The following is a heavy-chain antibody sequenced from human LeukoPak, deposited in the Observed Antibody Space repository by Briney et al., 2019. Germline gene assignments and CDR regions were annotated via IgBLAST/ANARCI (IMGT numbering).Heavy chain of an antibody. V-gene: IGHV3-23*01. Sequence: SVKGRSTISRDNSKNTVYLQVNSLRAEDTAVYYCASYGSGSYYAYWGQGTLVTVSS. J-gene: IGHJ4*02. CDR3: ASYGSGSYYAY. D-gene: IGHD3-10*01.